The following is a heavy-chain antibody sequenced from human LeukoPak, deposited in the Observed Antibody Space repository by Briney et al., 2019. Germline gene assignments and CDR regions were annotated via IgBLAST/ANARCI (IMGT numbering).Heavy chain of an antibody. CDR2: ISSSSSYI. CDR3: ARGPRSDWYFDL. J-gene: IGHJ2*01. Sequence: PGGSLRLSCAASGFTFSNYNMNWVRQAPGKGLEWVSSISSSSSYIYYADSVRGRFTISRDNAKNSLSLQMNSLRAEDTAVYYCARGPRSDWYFDLWGRGTLVTVSS. D-gene: IGHD1-26*01. V-gene: IGHV3-21*01. CDR1: GFTFSNYN.